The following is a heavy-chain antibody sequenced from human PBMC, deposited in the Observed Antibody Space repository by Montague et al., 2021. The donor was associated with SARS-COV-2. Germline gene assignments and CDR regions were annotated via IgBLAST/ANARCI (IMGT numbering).Heavy chain of an antibody. CDR2: LYNGGTT. CDR3: ARTSKLRESSSGNYYYHAMDV. J-gene: IGHJ6*02. CDR1: GGSISSSTYY. V-gene: IGHV4-39*02. Sequence: LRLSCAASGGSISSSTYYWGWIRQPPGKGLEWIGNLYNGGTTYYSPSLKSRVTISVDTSKNHFSLNMASVTAADTAVYYCARTSKLRESSSGNYYYHAMDVWGQGTTVTVSS. D-gene: IGHD3-16*01.